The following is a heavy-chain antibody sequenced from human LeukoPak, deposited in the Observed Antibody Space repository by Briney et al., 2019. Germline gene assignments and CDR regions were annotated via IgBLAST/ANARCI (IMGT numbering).Heavy chain of an antibody. V-gene: IGHV3-9*01. J-gene: IGHJ4*02. Sequence: PGGSLRLSCAASGFTLDDYAMHWVRQAPGKGLEWVSGISWNSGSIGYADSVKGRFTISRDNAKNSLYLQMNSLRAEDTALYYCAKAYCSSTSCYSDYWGQGTLVTVSS. D-gene: IGHD2-2*01. CDR2: ISWNSGSI. CDR3: AKAYCSSTSCYSDY. CDR1: GFTLDDYA.